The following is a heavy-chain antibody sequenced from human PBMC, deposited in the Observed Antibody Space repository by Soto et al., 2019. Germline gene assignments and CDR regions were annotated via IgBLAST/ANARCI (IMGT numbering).Heavy chain of an antibody. CDR2: IYYSEST. CDR3: ARVRWTVAGPGHFDY. D-gene: IGHD6-19*01. Sequence: QVQLQESGPGLVKPSETLSLTCTVSGGSISSYYWSWIRQPPGKGLEWIGYIYYSESTNYNPSLKSRVTISVDTSKNQFSLKLSSVTAADTAVYYCARVRWTVAGPGHFDYWGQGTLVTVSS. V-gene: IGHV4-59*01. CDR1: GGSISSYY. J-gene: IGHJ4*02.